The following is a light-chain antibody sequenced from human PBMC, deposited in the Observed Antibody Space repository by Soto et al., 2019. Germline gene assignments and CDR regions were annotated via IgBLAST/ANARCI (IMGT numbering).Light chain of an antibody. Sequence: QSVLTQPPSASGTPGQRVTISCFGSNSNIGSNTVNWYQQLPGTAPKLLIYDNNKRPSGVPGRFSDSKSGTSASLAISGLQSEDEADYYCASWDDSLNGVVFGGGTQLTVL. J-gene: IGLJ2*01. CDR2: DNN. CDR3: ASWDDSLNGVV. V-gene: IGLV1-44*01. CDR1: NSNIGSNT.